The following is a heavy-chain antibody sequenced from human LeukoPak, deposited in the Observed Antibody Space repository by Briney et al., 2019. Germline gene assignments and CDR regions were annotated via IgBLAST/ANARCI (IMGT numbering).Heavy chain of an antibody. CDR3: AKDRKHYYYGMDV. J-gene: IGHJ6*02. D-gene: IGHD1-14*01. V-gene: IGHV3-23*01. Sequence: GGSLRLSCAASGFTFSSSAMSWVRQVPGKGLEWVSGISASGGSTSYADSVRGRFTISRDNSKNTLYLQMNSQRVEDTAVYYCAKDRKHYYYGMDVWGQGTTVTVSS. CDR2: ISASGGST. CDR1: GFTFSSSA.